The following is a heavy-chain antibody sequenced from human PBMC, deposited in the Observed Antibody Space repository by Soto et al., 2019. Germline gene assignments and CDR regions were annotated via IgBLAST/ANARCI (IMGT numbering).Heavy chain of an antibody. Sequence: LVKVSCKASVFTFTSSAMQWVRQERGQRLEWIGWIVVGSGNTNYAQKFQDRVTITRDMSTSTAYMELSSLRSEDTAVYYCARERSGTPDYWGQGTLVTVS. J-gene: IGHJ4*02. V-gene: IGHV1-58*02. D-gene: IGHD1-1*01. CDR2: IVVGSGNT. CDR3: ARERSGTPDY. CDR1: VFTFTSSA.